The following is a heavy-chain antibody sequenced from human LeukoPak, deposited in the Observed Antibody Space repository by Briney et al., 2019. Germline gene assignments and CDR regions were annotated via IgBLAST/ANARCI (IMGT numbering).Heavy chain of an antibody. CDR2: IKQDGSEK. CDR1: GFTFSTYW. D-gene: IGHD6-13*01. Sequence: SGGSLRLSCAASGFTFSTYWMSWVRQAPGKGLEGVANIKQDGSEKYYLDSVKGRFTISRDNAKNSLYLQMNSLRAEDTAVYFCTREAAAGIDYWGQGTLVTVSS. V-gene: IGHV3-7*01. CDR3: TREAAAGIDY. J-gene: IGHJ4*02.